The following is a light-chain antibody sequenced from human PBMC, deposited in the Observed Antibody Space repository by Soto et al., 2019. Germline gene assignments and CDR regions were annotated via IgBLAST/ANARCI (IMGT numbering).Light chain of an antibody. V-gene: IGKV3-20*01. CDR2: GAS. Sequence: EIVLPQYQCTLSLSPGERSTLSCMSSQSVSSSYLAWYQQKPGQAPRLLIYGASSRATGIPDRFSGSGSGTDFTLTISRLEPEDFAVYYCQQYGSSPRTFGQGTKVDIK. J-gene: IGKJ2*02. CDR3: QQYGSSPRT. CDR1: QSVSSSY.